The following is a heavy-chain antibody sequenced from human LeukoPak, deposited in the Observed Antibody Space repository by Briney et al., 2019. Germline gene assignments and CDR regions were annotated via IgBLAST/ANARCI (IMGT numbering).Heavy chain of an antibody. V-gene: IGHV1-69*02. CDR3: ATLRGYYYDSSGYYPPFDY. D-gene: IGHD3-22*01. CDR1: GGTFSSYT. J-gene: IGHJ4*02. Sequence: SVKVSCKASGGTFSSYTISWVRQAPGQGLEWMGRIIPILGIANYAQKFQGRVAITADKSTSTAYMELSSLRSEDTAVYYCATLRGYYYDSSGYYPPFDYWGQGTLVTVSS. CDR2: IIPILGIA.